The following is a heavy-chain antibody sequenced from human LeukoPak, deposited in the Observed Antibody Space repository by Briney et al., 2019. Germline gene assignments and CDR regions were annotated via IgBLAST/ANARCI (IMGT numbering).Heavy chain of an antibody. J-gene: IGHJ6*02. CDR3: ARSLSGSYFSGYYYGMDV. CDR2: IYHSGST. D-gene: IGHD1-26*01. Sequence: PSETLSLTCAVSGGSISSGGYSWSWIRQPPGKGLEWIGYIYHSGSTKYNPSLKSRVTISVDKSKNQFSLKLSSMTAADTAVYYCARSLSGSYFSGYYYGMDVWGQGTTVTVSS. V-gene: IGHV4-30-2*01. CDR1: GGSISSGGYS.